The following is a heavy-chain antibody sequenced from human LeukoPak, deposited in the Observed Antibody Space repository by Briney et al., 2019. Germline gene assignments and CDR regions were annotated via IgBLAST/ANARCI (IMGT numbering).Heavy chain of an antibody. D-gene: IGHD2-8*01. J-gene: IGHJ4*02. V-gene: IGHV1-2*02. CDR1: GCTFTGYY. Sequence: ASVKVSCKASGCTFTGYYIHWVGQAPGQGLEWMGWINPHSGGTNYAQKFQGGVTMTRDTSITTAYMELSSLRSDDTAVYYCARDPPGVRYGRPIFDFWGQGTLVTVSS. CDR2: INPHSGGT. CDR3: ARDPPGVRYGRPIFDF.